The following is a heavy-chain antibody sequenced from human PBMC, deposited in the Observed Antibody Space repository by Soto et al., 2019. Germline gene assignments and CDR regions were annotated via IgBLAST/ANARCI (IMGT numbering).Heavy chain of an antibody. CDR2: IYSGGSA. D-gene: IGHD5-18*01. CDR3: ARHGYSYGGCYFDY. Sequence: EVQLVESGGGLVQPGGSLRLSCAASGFTVSSNYMSWVRQAPGKGLEWVSVIYSGGSAYYADSVKGRFTISRDNSKNTLYLQMNRLRAEDTAVYYCARHGYSYGGCYFDYWGQGTLVTVSS. V-gene: IGHV3-66*04. J-gene: IGHJ4*02. CDR1: GFTVSSNY.